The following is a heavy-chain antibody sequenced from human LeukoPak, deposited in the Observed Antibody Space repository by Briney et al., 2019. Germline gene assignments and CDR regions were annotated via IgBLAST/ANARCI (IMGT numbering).Heavy chain of an antibody. Sequence: GGSLRLSCAASGFTFSSYWMSWVRQAPGKGLEWVANIKQDGSEKYYVDSVKGRFTISRDNAKNSLYLPMNSLRAEDTAVYYCASYYGSGSGRAFDIWGQGTMVTVS. D-gene: IGHD3-10*01. J-gene: IGHJ3*02. CDR2: IKQDGSEK. V-gene: IGHV3-7*03. CDR1: GFTFSSYW. CDR3: ASYYGSGSGRAFDI.